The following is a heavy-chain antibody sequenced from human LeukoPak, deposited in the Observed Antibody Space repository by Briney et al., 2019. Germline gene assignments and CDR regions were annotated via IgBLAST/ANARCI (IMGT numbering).Heavy chain of an antibody. CDR1: GYTFTSYD. J-gene: IGHJ3*02. CDR2: MNPNSGNT. Sequence: ASVKVSCKASGYTFTSYDINWVRQATGQGLEWMGWMNPNSGNTGYAQKFQGRVTMTRNTSISTAYMELSSLRSEVTAVYYCARGRAMAYDAFDIWGQGTMVTVSS. D-gene: IGHD5-18*01. CDR3: ARGRAMAYDAFDI. V-gene: IGHV1-8*01.